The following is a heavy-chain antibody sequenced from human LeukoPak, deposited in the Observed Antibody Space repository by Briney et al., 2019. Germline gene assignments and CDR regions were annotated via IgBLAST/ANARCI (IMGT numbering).Heavy chain of an antibody. CDR2: INPNSGGT. V-gene: IGHV1-2*02. Sequence: ASVKVSCKASGYTFTGYYMHWVRQARGQGLEWIGWINPNSGGTNYAQKFQDRVTMTRDTSINTAYMELSRLRSDDTAVYYCARGAGYYHSGGPLGWFDPWGQGTLVTVSS. D-gene: IGHD3-22*01. J-gene: IGHJ5*02. CDR1: GYTFTGYY. CDR3: ARGAGYYHSGGPLGWFDP.